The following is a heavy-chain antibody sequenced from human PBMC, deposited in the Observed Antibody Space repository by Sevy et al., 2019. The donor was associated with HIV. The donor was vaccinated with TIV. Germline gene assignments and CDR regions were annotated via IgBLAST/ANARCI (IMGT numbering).Heavy chain of an antibody. CDR2: LIGGGSRT. J-gene: IGHJ6*02. CDR1: GFPFSNYA. Sequence: GGSLRLSCAASGFPFSNYAMSWVRQAPGKGLEWVSTLIGGGSRTYYADSVTGRFIISRDNSRNTLYLQMNSLRAEDTAIYYCAKRRVQSGLSGGVANFCMDVCGRGTTVTVSS. CDR3: AKRRVQSGLSGGVANFCMDV. D-gene: IGHD2-8*02. V-gene: IGHV3-23*01.